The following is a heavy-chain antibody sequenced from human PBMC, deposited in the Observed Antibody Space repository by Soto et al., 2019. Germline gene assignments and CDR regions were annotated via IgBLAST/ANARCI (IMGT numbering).Heavy chain of an antibody. J-gene: IGHJ3*02. V-gene: IGHV4-30-2*01. CDR2: IYHSGST. D-gene: IGHD6-19*01. Sequence: PSETLSLTCAVSGGSISSGGYSWSWIRQPPGKGLEWIGYIYHSGSTYYNPSLKSRVTISVDRSKNQFSLKLSSVTAADTAVYYCARGHSSGWIDAFDICGQGTMVIVSS. CDR3: ARGHSSGWIDAFDI. CDR1: GGSISSGGYS.